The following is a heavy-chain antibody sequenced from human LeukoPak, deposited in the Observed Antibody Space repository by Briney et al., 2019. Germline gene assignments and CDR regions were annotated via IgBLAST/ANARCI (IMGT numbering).Heavy chain of an antibody. CDR3: ARDLFEGFYASGSVFDY. V-gene: IGHV1-18*01. Sequence: ASVTVSCNASVYTFTSYGISWVRQAPGQGREWMGWISAYNGNTNYAQNLQGRVTMTTDTSTSTAYMELRSLRSDDTAVYYSARDLFEGFYASGSVFDYWGQGTLVTVSS. J-gene: IGHJ4*02. CDR1: VYTFTSYG. D-gene: IGHD2-15*01. CDR2: ISAYNGNT.